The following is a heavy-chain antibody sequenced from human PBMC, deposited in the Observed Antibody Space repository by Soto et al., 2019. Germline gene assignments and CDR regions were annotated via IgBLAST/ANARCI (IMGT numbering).Heavy chain of an antibody. CDR2: IFSNDEK. CDR1: GFSLSNAGLG. D-gene: IGHD6-13*01. Sequence: QVTVKESGPVLVKPTETLTLTCTVSGFSLSNAGLGVSWIRQPPGKALEWLAHIFSNDEKSYSTSLKSRLTISXDXXKSQVVLTMTNMDPVDTATYYCASTSSSSWYWFDPWGQGTLVTVSS. CDR3: ASTSSSSWYWFDP. V-gene: IGHV2-26*04. J-gene: IGHJ5*02.